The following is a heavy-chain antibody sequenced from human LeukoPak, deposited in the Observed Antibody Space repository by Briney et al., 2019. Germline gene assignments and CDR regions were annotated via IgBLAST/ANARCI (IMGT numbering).Heavy chain of an antibody. CDR2: IIPIFGTA. V-gene: IGHV1-69*06. D-gene: IGHD3-22*01. CDR1: GGTFSSYA. Sequence: SVKVSCKASGGTFSSYAISSVRQAPRQRLKWMGGIIPIFGTATYAQKFQGRVTITADKSTSTAYMELSSLRSEDTAVYYCARGPQTYYYDSSGYYPRPRGAFDIWGQGTMVTVSS. CDR3: ARGPQTYYYDSSGYYPRPRGAFDI. J-gene: IGHJ3*02.